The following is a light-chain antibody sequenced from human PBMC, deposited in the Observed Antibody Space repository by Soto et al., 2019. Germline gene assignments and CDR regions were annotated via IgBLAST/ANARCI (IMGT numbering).Light chain of an antibody. CDR2: DAS. CDR3: QQRDFWPRT. CDR1: HSVSSH. J-gene: IGKJ2*02. Sequence: EVVLTQSPATLSLSPGERAALSCRASHSVSSHLAWYQQKPGQASTLLIYDASNRAAGIPARFSGSGSGTDFTLTISSLEPEDFAVYYCQQRDFWPRTFGQGTKLEIK. V-gene: IGKV3-11*01.